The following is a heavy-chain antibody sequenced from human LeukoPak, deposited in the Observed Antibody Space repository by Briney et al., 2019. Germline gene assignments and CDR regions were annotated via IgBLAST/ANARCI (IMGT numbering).Heavy chain of an antibody. V-gene: IGHV3-43*01. CDR2: ISWDGGST. CDR1: GFTFDDYT. J-gene: IGHJ4*02. Sequence: GGSLRLSCAASGFTFDDYTMHWVRQAPGKGLEWVSLISWDGGSTYYADSVKGRFTISRDNSKNTLYLQMNSLRAEDTAVYYCAKDPLVRYSGSYLDYWGQGTLVTVSS. CDR3: AKDPLVRYSGSYLDY. D-gene: IGHD1-26*01.